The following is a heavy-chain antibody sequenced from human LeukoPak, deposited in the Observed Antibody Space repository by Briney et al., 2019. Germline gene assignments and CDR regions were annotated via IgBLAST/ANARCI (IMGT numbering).Heavy chain of an antibody. CDR1: GGSISSSSYY. J-gene: IGHJ3*02. D-gene: IGHD3-10*01. CDR3: ARASRGSGSYFADAFDI. V-gene: IGHV4-39*07. CDR2: IYYSGST. Sequence: SETLSLTCTVSGGSISSSSYYWGGIRQPPGKGLEGIGSIYYSGSTYYNPSLKSRVTISVDTSKNQFSLKLSSVTAADTAVYYCARASRGSGSYFADAFDIWGQGTMVTVSS.